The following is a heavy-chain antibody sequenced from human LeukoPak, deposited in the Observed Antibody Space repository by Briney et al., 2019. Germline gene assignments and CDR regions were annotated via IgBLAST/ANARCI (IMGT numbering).Heavy chain of an antibody. V-gene: IGHV3-33*01. Sequence: GGSLRLSCAASGFTFSSYGMHWVRQAPGKGLEWVAVIWYDGSNKYYADSVKGRFTISRDNSKNTLYLQMNSLRAEDTAVYYCARDAANYYDSSGYYWFGAFDIWGQGTMVTVSS. J-gene: IGHJ3*02. CDR1: GFTFSSYG. D-gene: IGHD3-22*01. CDR2: IWYDGSNK. CDR3: ARDAANYYDSSGYYWFGAFDI.